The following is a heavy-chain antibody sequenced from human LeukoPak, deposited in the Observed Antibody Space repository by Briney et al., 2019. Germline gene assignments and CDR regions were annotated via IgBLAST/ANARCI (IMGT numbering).Heavy chain of an antibody. V-gene: IGHV1-69*13. D-gene: IGHD4-11*01. Sequence: ASVKVSCKASGYTFTSYYMHWVRQAPGQGLEWMGGIIPIFGTANYAQKFQGRVTITADESTSTAYMELSSLRSEDTAVYYCARGRLHQSPPNWFDPWGQGTLVTVSS. CDR3: ARGRLHQSPPNWFDP. J-gene: IGHJ5*02. CDR2: IIPIFGTA. CDR1: GYTFTSYY.